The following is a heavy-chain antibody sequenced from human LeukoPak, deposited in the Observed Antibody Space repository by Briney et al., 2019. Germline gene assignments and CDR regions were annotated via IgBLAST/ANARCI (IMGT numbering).Heavy chain of an antibody. J-gene: IGHJ3*02. CDR2: TTPDNGNT. Sequence: ASVKVSCKASGYSFSDYDINWVRQAPGQGLEWMGWTTPDNGNTGNTEKFQGRITLTMDTSITTAYMELHTLTSEDTAMYYCARGILVSGEFHDAFNIWGQGTLVTVSS. CDR3: ARGILVSGEFHDAFNI. D-gene: IGHD4-17*01. V-gene: IGHV1-8*03. CDR1: GYSFSDYD.